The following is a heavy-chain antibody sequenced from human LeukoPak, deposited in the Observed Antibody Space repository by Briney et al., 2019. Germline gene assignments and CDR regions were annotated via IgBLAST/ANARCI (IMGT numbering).Heavy chain of an antibody. V-gene: IGHV1-8*03. Sequence: ASVKVSCKASGYTFTSYDINWVRQATGQGLEWMGWMNPNSGNTGYAQKFQGRVTITRNTSISTAYMELSSLRSEDMAVYYCARDISGSYYFDYWGQGTLVTVSS. CDR3: ARDISGSYYFDY. D-gene: IGHD1-26*01. CDR1: GYTFTSYD. CDR2: MNPNSGNT. J-gene: IGHJ4*02.